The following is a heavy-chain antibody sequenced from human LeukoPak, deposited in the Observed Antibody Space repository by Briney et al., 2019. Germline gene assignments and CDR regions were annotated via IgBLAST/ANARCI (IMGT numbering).Heavy chain of an antibody. CDR2: ISAYNGNT. Sequence: ASVKVSCKASGYTFTSYGISWVRQAPGQGLEWMGWISAYNGNTNYAQKLQGRVTMTTDTSTSAAYMELRSLRSDDTAVYYCARATAAAPQFDPWGQGTLVTVSS. CDR1: GYTFTSYG. CDR3: ARATAAAPQFDP. V-gene: IGHV1-18*01. D-gene: IGHD6-13*01. J-gene: IGHJ5*02.